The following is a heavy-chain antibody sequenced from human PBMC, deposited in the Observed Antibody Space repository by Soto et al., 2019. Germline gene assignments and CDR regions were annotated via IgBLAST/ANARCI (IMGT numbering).Heavy chain of an antibody. V-gene: IGHV1-46*01. D-gene: IGHD5-18*01. CDR2: INPSGGST. CDR3: ARDGLRLWSTGTLDY. CDR1: GYTFTSYY. Sequence: QVQLVQSGAEVKKPGASVKVSCKASGYTFTSYYMHWVRQAPGQGLEWMGIINPSGGSTSYAQKFQGRVTMTRDTPTSTVYMELSSLRSEDTAVYYCARDGLRLWSTGTLDYWGQGTLVTVSS. J-gene: IGHJ4*02.